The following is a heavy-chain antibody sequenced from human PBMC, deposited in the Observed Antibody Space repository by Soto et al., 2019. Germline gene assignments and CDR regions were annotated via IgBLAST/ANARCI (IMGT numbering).Heavy chain of an antibody. J-gene: IGHJ3*01. CDR2: IKPDGSEK. V-gene: IGHV3-7*04. Sequence: PGGSLRLSCAASGFTFSSYWMSWVRQAPGKGLEWVANIKPDGSEKYYVDSVKGRFTMSRDNAKNSLYLQMNSLRAEDTAVYYCARGDYYDSSGPFSDAFDLWGQGTMVTVSS. D-gene: IGHD3-22*01. CDR1: GFTFSSYW. CDR3: ARGDYYDSSGPFSDAFDL.